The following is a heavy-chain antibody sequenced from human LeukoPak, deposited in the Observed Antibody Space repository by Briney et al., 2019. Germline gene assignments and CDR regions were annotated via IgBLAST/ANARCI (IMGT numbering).Heavy chain of an antibody. V-gene: IGHV4-59*01. CDR1: GGSINSYY. CDR3: ARADYDSSPPHFDY. J-gene: IGHJ4*02. Sequence: SETLSLTSIVSGGSINSYYWSWIRQPPGKGLEWVGYIHYSGSTMFNPSLKSRVTISIDTSKNQFSLKLSSVTAADTAVYYCARADYDSSPPHFDYWGQGTLVTVSS. CDR2: IHYSGST. D-gene: IGHD3-22*01.